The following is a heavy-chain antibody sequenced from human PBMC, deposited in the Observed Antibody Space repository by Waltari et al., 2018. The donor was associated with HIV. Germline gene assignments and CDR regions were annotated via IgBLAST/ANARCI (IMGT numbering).Heavy chain of an antibody. V-gene: IGHV3-21*01. CDR3: AREMATVYYFDY. Sequence: EVQLVVSGGGLVKPGGSLRLSCAASGFTFCSYSMNWVRQAPGKGLGWVSSISSSSSYIYYADSVKGRFTISRDNAKNSLYLQMNSLRAEDTAVYYCAREMATVYYFDYWGQGTLVTVSS. CDR2: ISSSSSYI. CDR1: GFTFCSYS. D-gene: IGHD4-4*01. J-gene: IGHJ4*02.